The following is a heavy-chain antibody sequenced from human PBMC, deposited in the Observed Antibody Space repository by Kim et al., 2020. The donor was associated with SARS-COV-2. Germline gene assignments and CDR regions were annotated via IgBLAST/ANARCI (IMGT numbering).Heavy chain of an antibody. Sequence: GGSLRLSCAASGFTVSGSYMSWVRQAPGMGLEWVSVIYSDSSTYYADSVKGRFTISRDNSKNTLYLQMNSLRAEDTAVYYCARDRGDPAWVGGMDVWGQGTTVTVSS. CDR2: IYSDSST. D-gene: IGHD2-21*01. V-gene: IGHV3-53*01. J-gene: IGHJ6*02. CDR3: ARDRGDPAWVGGMDV. CDR1: GFTVSGSY.